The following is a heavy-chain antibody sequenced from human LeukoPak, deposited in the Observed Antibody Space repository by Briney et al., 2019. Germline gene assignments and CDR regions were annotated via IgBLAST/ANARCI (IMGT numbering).Heavy chain of an antibody. Sequence: GSLRLSCAASEFTVSTYYMNWVRRAPGKGLEWVSTINGGGVNTHYADSVGGRFTISRDNSKNTLFLQMNSLRDEDTAVYYCAKDLYSNYGPADYWGQGNLVTVSS. CDR1: EFTVSTYY. CDR3: AKDLYSNYGPADY. D-gene: IGHD4-11*01. V-gene: IGHV3-23*01. J-gene: IGHJ4*02. CDR2: INGGGVNT.